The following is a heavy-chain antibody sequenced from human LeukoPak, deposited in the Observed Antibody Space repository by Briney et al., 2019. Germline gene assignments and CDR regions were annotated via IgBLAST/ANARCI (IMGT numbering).Heavy chain of an antibody. CDR3: ARDPKQWLAPFDY. Sequence: GGSLRLSCAASGFTFSSYAMHWVRQAPGKGLEWVAVISYDGSNKYYADSVKGRFTISRDNAKNSLYLQMNSLRAEDTAVYYCARDPKQWLAPFDYWGQGTLVTVSS. D-gene: IGHD6-19*01. J-gene: IGHJ4*02. CDR1: GFTFSSYA. V-gene: IGHV3-30*04. CDR2: ISYDGSNK.